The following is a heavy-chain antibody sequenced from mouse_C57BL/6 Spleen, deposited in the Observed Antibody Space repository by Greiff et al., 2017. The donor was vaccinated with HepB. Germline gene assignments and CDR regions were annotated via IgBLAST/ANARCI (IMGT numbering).Heavy chain of an antibody. CDR3: ARSSNYGNFDY. CDR2: IYPGDGDT. Sequence: QVQLQQSGAELVKPGASVKISCKASGYAFSSYWMNWVKQRPGKGLEWIGQIYPGDGDTNYNGKFKGKATLTADKSSSTAYMQLSSLTSEDSAVYFCARSSNYGNFDYWGQGTTLTVSS. D-gene: IGHD2-1*01. J-gene: IGHJ2*01. CDR1: GYAFSSYW. V-gene: IGHV1-80*01.